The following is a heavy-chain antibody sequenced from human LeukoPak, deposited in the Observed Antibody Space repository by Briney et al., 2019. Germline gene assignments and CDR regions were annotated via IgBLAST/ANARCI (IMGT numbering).Heavy chain of an antibody. CDR2: INPSSGGT. D-gene: IGHD1-26*01. CDR1: GYTFTSYY. V-gene: IGHV1-46*01. CDR3: ARDTKRSRARWENLGFDP. Sequence: ASVKVSCKASGYTFTSYYMHWVRQAPGQGLEWMGIINPSSGGTNYAQKLQGRVTMTTDTSTSTAYMELRSLRSDDTAVYYCARDTKRSRARWENLGFDPWGQGTLVTVSS. J-gene: IGHJ5*02.